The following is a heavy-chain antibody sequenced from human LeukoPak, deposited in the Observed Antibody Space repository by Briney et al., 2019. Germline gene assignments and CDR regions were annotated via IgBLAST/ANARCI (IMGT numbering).Heavy chain of an antibody. V-gene: IGHV3-11*01. J-gene: IGHJ6*02. CDR1: GFTFSDYY. CDR2: ISSSGSTI. Sequence: GGSLRLSCAASGFTFSDYYMSWIRRAPGKGLEWVSYISSSGSTIYYADSVKGRFTISRDNAKNSLYLQMNSLRAEDTAVYYCARMKVPGYYYYGMDVWGQGTTVTVSS. CDR3: ARMKVPGYYYYGMDV. D-gene: IGHD3-10*01.